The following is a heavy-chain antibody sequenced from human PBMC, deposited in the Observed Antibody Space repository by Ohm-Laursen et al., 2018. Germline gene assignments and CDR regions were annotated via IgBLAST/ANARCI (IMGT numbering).Heavy chain of an antibody. CDR1: GFTFDDYA. CDR3: AKSLLYDSSGYYLRLAFDI. J-gene: IGHJ3*02. CDR2: ISWNSGSI. V-gene: IGHV3-9*01. D-gene: IGHD3-22*01. Sequence: SLRLSCSAPGFTFDDYAMHWVRQAPGKGLEWVSGISWNSGSIGYADSVKGRFTISRDNAKNSLYLQMNSLRAEDTALYYCAKSLLYDSSGYYLRLAFDIWGQGTMVTVSS.